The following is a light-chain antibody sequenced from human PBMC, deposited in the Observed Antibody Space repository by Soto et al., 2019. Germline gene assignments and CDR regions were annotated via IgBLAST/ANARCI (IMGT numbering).Light chain of an antibody. Sequence: LTQPASVSGSPGQSITISCTGTSSDVGGYNYVSWYQQHPGKAPKLMIYEVTNRPSGVSIRFSGSKSGNTASLTISGLQAEDEADYYCSSYTSSSTLYVFGTGTKVTVL. CDR1: SSDVGGYNY. CDR3: SSYTSSSTLYV. CDR2: EVT. J-gene: IGLJ1*01. V-gene: IGLV2-14*01.